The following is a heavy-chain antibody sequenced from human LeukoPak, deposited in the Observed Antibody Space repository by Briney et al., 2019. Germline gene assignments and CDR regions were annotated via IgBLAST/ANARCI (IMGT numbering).Heavy chain of an antibody. V-gene: IGHV4-59*12. Sequence: SETLSLTCTVSGGPISSYYWNWIRQPPGKGLEWIGYIYDNGNTNYNPSLKSRVTISVDASKNQFSLNLSSVTAADTAVYYCARDSNGFDYWGQGTLVTVSS. D-gene: IGHD3-22*01. CDR2: IYDNGNT. CDR3: ARDSNGFDY. CDR1: GGPISSYY. J-gene: IGHJ4*02.